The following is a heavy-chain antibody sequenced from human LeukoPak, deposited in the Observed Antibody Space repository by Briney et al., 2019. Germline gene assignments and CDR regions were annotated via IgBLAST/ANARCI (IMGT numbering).Heavy chain of an antibody. CDR2: FYHGGST. CDR3: ARDSAVAGTALNDAFDI. J-gene: IGHJ3*02. CDR1: GYSISTGYY. D-gene: IGHD6-19*01. V-gene: IGHV4-38-2*02. Sequence: PSETLSLTCTVSGYSISTGYYWDWIRQPPGKGLEWIGTFYHGGSTYYNPSLKSRVTISVDTSKNQFSLKLSSVTAADTAVYYCARDSAVAGTALNDAFDIWGQGTMVTVSS.